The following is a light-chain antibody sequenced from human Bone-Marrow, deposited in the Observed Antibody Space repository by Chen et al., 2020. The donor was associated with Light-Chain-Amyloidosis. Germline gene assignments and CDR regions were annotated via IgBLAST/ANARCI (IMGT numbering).Light chain of an antibody. J-gene: IGLJ1*01. Sequence: QSALTQPASVSGSPGHSIPFSSTGTSSDVGGYTYVSGYHQHPGKAPKLIFSDVSVRPSGVSNPSSGSKSGNPASLTISGLQAEDEADYFCSSYTARSTLVFGTATKVTVL. CDR1: SSDVGGYTY. CDR3: SSYTARSTLV. V-gene: IGLV2-14*03. CDR2: DVS.